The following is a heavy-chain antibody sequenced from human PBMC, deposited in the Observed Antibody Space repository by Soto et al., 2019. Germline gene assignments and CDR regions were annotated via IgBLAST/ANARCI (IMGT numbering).Heavy chain of an antibody. Sequence: PGGSLRLSCAASGFTFSSYAMSWVRQAPGKGLEWVSAISGSGGSTYYADSVKGRFTISRDNSKNTLYLQMNSLRDEDTAVYYCAREDRSGWPKFYYGRDVWGQGTTVTVSS. D-gene: IGHD6-19*01. CDR2: ISGSGGST. J-gene: IGHJ6*02. CDR3: AREDRSGWPKFYYGRDV. CDR1: GFTFSSYA. V-gene: IGHV3-23*01.